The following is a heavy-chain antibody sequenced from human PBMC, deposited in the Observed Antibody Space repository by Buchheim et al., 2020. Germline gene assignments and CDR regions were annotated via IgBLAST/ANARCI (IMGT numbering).Heavy chain of an antibody. D-gene: IGHD6-6*01. J-gene: IGHJ4*02. Sequence: QVQLQESGPGLMKPSQTLSLTCTVSGGSIGSGGYYWSWIRQHPGKGLEWIGYIYYSGNTYCNPSLKSRVTISVDTSQNQFSLKLSSVTAADTAVYYCARVRAGSSYRFDYWGQGTL. CDR1: GGSIGSGGYY. CDR3: ARVRAGSSYRFDY. CDR2: IYYSGNT. V-gene: IGHV4-31*03.